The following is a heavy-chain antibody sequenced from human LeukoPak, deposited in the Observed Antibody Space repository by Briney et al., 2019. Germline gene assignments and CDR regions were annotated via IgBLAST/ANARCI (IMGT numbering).Heavy chain of an antibody. J-gene: IGHJ4*02. D-gene: IGHD3-22*01. CDR2: IVVGSGNT. CDR1: GFTFTSSA. CDR3: AASPDYYDSSGYSYYFDY. Sequence: SVKVSCKASGFTFTSSAVQWVRQARGQRLEWIGWIVVGSGNTNYAQKFQERVTITRDMSTSTAYMELSSLRSEDTAVYYCAASPDYYDSSGYSYYFDYWGQRTLVTVSS. V-gene: IGHV1-58*01.